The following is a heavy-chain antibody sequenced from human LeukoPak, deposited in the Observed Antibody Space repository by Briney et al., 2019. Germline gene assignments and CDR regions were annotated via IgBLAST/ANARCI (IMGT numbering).Heavy chain of an antibody. CDR1: GYTFTGYY. J-gene: IGHJ6*02. CDR3: ARDHYDFWSGPHYYYGMDV. V-gene: IGHV1-2*02. D-gene: IGHD3-3*01. CDR2: INPNSGGT. Sequence: ASVKVSCKASGYTFTGYYIHWVRQAPGQGLEWMGWINPNSGGTNYAQKFQGRVTMTRDTSISTAYMELSRLRSDDTAVYYCARDHYDFWSGPHYYYGMDVWGQGTTSPSP.